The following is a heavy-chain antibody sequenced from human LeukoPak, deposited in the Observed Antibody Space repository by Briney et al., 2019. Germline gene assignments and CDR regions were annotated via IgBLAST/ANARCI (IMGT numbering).Heavy chain of an antibody. V-gene: IGHV4-59*01. CDR3: ARERYYYDSSGYYYVEAFDI. CDR1: GGSISSYY. CDR2: IYYSGST. D-gene: IGHD3-22*01. Sequence: PSETLSLTCTVSGGSISSYYWSWIRQPPGKGLEWIGYIYYSGSTNYNPSLKSRVTISVDTSKNQFSLKLSSVTAADTAVYYCARERYYYDSSGYYYVEAFDIWGQGTMVTVSS. J-gene: IGHJ3*02.